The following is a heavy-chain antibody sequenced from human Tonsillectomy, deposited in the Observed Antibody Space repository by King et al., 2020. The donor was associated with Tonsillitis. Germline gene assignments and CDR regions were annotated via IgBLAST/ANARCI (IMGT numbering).Heavy chain of an antibody. Sequence: DVQLVESGGGLIQPGGSLRLSCAASGFTVSSNYMSWVRQAPGKGLEWVSVIYSGGSTYYADSVKGRFTISRDNSKNTLYLQMNSLRAEHTAVYYCARVSSAYCGGDCYSYYFDYWGQGTLVTVSS. V-gene: IGHV3-53*01. CDR2: IYSGGST. CDR1: GFTVSSNY. CDR3: ARVSSAYCGGDCYSYYFDY. J-gene: IGHJ4*02. D-gene: IGHD2-21*01.